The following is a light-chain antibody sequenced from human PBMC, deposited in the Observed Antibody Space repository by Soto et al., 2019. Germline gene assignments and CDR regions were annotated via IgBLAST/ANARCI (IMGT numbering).Light chain of an antibody. CDR1: QSIHTS. V-gene: IGKV3-11*01. CDR3: QQRNVWPPIT. Sequence: VLTQSPATLSLSAWERATLSFMASQSIHTSLAWYQQKSGKPPRLVIYDSTLRANGVPDRFGGSRSGTEFTLTINSLEPEDFAVYYCQQRNVWPPITFGQGHDW. J-gene: IGKJ5*01. CDR2: DST.